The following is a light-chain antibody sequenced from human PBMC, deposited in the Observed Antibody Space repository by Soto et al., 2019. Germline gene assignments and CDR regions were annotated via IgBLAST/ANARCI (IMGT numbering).Light chain of an antibody. V-gene: IGKV3-11*01. CDR2: DAS. J-gene: IGKJ5*01. CDR1: QSVSSY. Sequence: EIVLTQSPATLSLSPGERATLSCRASQSVSSYLVWYQQKPGQTPRLLIYDASSRATGIPARFSGSGSETDFTLTISSLEPEDFAVYYCQQYDNWPITFGQGTRLEIK. CDR3: QQYDNWPIT.